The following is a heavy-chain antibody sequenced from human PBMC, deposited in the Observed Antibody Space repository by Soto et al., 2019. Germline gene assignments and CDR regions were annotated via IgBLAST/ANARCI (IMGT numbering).Heavy chain of an antibody. CDR3: AREYCSGTSCSIFDY. D-gene: IGHD2-2*01. Sequence: SQTLSLTCAISGDSVSSNSAAWNWIRPSPSRGLERLGRTYYRSKWYTDYAVSVKSRITINPDTAKNQFSLQLNSVTPEDTAVYFCAREYCSGTSCSIFDYWGQGTLVTVSS. V-gene: IGHV6-1*01. J-gene: IGHJ4*02. CDR2: TYYRSKWYT. CDR1: GDSVSSNSAA.